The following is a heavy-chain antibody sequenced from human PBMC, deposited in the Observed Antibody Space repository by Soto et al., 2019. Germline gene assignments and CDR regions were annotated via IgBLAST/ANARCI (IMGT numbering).Heavy chain of an antibody. CDR2: IKQDGSEK. J-gene: IGHJ6*02. CDR3: ASDLDYYYGMDV. V-gene: IGHV3-7*01. CDR1: GFTFSSYW. Sequence: GGSLRLSCAGSGFTFSSYWMSWVRQAPGKGLEWVANIKQDGSEKYYVDSVKGRFTMSRDNAKNSLYLQMNSLRAEDTAVYYCASDLDYYYGMDVWGQATTVTVSS.